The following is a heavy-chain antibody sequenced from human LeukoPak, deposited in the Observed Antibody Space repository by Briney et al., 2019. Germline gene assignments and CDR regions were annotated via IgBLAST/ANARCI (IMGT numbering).Heavy chain of an antibody. J-gene: IGHJ4*02. CDR1: GFTFTTYW. V-gene: IGHV3-7*01. Sequence: GGSLRLSCAASGFTFTTYWMSWVRQAPGKGLEWVANIKQDGTEKYYVDSVKGRFTISRDNAKNSLYLQINSLRIEDTAVYYCAKVAKYYYGSETYYFFEHWGQGTPVTASS. CDR3: AKVAKYYYGSETYYFFEH. CDR2: IKQDGTEK. D-gene: IGHD3-10*01.